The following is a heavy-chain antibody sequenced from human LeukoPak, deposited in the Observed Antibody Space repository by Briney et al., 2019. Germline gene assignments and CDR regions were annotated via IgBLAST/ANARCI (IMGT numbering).Heavy chain of an antibody. D-gene: IGHD2-15*01. V-gene: IGHV3-48*03. CDR3: ARDPGYCSGGNCYPKFDY. CDR1: GFTFSTYE. J-gene: IGHJ4*02. Sequence: GGSLRLSCAASGFTFSTYEMNWVRQAPGKGLEWVSYLSGSSRTIYYADSVKGRFTISRDNAKNSLYLQMNSLRAEDTAVYYCARDPGYCSGGNCYPKFDYWGRGTLVTVSS. CDR2: LSGSSRTI.